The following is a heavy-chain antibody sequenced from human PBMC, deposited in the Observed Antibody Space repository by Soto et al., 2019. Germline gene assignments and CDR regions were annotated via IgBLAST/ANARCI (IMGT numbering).Heavy chain of an antibody. CDR1: GFTFSSYE. CDR3: ARDHYEILTGSGWFGP. V-gene: IGHV3-48*03. CDR2: ISSSGSTI. J-gene: IGHJ5*02. Sequence: PGGSLRLSCAASGFTFSSYEINWVRQAPGKGLEWVSYISSSGSTINYADSVKGRFTISRDNAKKSLYLQMNSLRVEDTAVYYCARDHYEILTGSGWFGPWGLGTLVTVSS. D-gene: IGHD3-9*01.